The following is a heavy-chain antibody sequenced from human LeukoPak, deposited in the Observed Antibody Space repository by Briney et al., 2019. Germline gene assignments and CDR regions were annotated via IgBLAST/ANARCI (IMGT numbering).Heavy chain of an antibody. J-gene: IGHJ4*02. CDR3: ARVGYYDSSGYYGGRGDYFDY. CDR2: LDYSGST. Sequence: SDTLSLTCSVSGGSISSYDWSWIRQPPGKGLQWLGYLDYSGSTHYNPSLKSRVTTSVDTSKNQFSLKLSSVTAADTAVYYCARVGYYDSSGYYGGRGDYFDYWGQGTLVTVSS. D-gene: IGHD3-22*01. CDR1: GGSISSYD. V-gene: IGHV4-59*07.